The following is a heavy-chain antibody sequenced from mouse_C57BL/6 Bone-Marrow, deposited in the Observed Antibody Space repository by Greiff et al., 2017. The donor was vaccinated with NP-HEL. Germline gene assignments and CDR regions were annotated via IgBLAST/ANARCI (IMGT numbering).Heavy chain of an antibody. CDR2: ISYGGSN. J-gene: IGHJ4*01. CDR1: GYSITSGYY. D-gene: IGHD1-1*01. Sequence: EVKLMESGPGLVKPSQSLSLTCSVTGYSITSGYYWNWIRQFPGNKLEWMGYISYGGSNNYNPSLKNRISITRDTSKNQFFLKLNSVTTEDTATYYCARCTTVVDYAMDYWGQGTSVTVSS. CDR3: ARCTTVVDYAMDY. V-gene: IGHV3-6*01.